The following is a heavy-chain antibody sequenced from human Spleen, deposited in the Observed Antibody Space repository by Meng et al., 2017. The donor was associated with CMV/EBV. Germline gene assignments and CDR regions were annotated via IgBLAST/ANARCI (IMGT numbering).Heavy chain of an antibody. Sequence: GGSLRLSCVASGFSFNTFRMDWVRQAPGKGLEWVSSISGGSTYYADSRKGRFTISRDNSKNTLHLQMNSLRAEDTAVYYCAKDRGCSSTSCFFVRGHWFDPWGQGTLVTVSS. D-gene: IGHD2-2*01. CDR3: AKDRGCSSTSCFFVRGHWFDP. J-gene: IGHJ5*02. CDR1: GFSFNTFR. CDR2: ISGGST. V-gene: IGHV3-38-3*01.